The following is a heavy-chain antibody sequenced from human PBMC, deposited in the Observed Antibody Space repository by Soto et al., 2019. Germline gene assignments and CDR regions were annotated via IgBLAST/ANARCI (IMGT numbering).Heavy chain of an antibody. J-gene: IGHJ5*02. Sequence: SETLSLTCTVSGGSISSYYWSWIRQPPGKGLEWIGYIYYSGSTNYNPSLKSRVTISVDTSKNQFSLKLSSVTAADTAVYYCARDRSITIFGVVNYWLDPWGQGTLVTVS. CDR2: IYYSGST. CDR1: GGSISSYY. V-gene: IGHV4-59*01. D-gene: IGHD3-3*01. CDR3: ARDRSITIFGVVNYWLDP.